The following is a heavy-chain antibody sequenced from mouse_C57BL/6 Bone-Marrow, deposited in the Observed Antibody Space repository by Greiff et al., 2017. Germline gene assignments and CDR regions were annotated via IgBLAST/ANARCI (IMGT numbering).Heavy chain of an antibody. V-gene: IGHV1-72*01. Sequence: QVQLQQPGAELVKPGASEKLSCKASGYTFTSYWMHWVKQRPGRGLEWIGRIDPNSGGTKYNEKFKSKATLTVDKPSSTAYMQLSSLTSEDSAVYYCATLTTVVPYYFDYWGQGTTLTVSS. CDR2: IDPNSGGT. J-gene: IGHJ2*01. CDR1: GYTFTSYW. D-gene: IGHD1-1*01. CDR3: ATLTTVVPYYFDY.